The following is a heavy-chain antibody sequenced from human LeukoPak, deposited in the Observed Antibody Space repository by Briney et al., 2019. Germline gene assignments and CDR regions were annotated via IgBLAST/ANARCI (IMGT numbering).Heavy chain of an antibody. CDR3: ARAPYGSGSYSDY. CDR2: INPNSGGT. CDR1: GYTFTGYY. J-gene: IGHJ4*02. V-gene: IGHV1-2*02. Sequence: ASVKVPCKASGYTFTGYYMHWVRQAPGQGLEWMGWINPNSGGTNYAQKFQGRVTMTRDTSISTAYMELSRLRSDDTAVYYCARAPYGSGSYSDYWGQGTLVTVSS. D-gene: IGHD3-10*01.